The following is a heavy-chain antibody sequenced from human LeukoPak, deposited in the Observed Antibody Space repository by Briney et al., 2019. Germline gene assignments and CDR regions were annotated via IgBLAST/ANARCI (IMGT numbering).Heavy chain of an antibody. D-gene: IGHD2-2*01. CDR2: INPSGGST. J-gene: IGHJ3*02. CDR1: GYTFTSYY. V-gene: IGHV1-46*01. CDR3: ARVRQDCSSTSCYLDAFDI. Sequence: ASVKVSCKASGYTFTSYYMHWVRQAPGQGLEWMGIINPSGGSTSYAQKFQGRVTMTRDTSTSTVYMELSSLRSEDTAVYYCARVRQDCSSTSCYLDAFDIWGQGTMVTVSS.